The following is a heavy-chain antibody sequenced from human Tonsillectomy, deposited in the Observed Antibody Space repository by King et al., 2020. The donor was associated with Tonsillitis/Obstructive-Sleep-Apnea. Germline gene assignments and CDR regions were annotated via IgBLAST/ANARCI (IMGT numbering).Heavy chain of an antibody. J-gene: IGHJ3*02. D-gene: IGHD1-14*01. Sequence: VQLQESGPGLVKPSETLSLTCTVSGGSITTYYWNWIRQPPGKGLEWIGFIYFTGSTNYNPSLKSRVTISVDTSKNQFSLKMSSVTAADTAVYYCAREPGDFSSFDNWGPGTMVTGS. CDR2: IYFTGST. CDR1: GGSITTYY. CDR3: AREPGDFSSFDN. V-gene: IGHV4-59*01.